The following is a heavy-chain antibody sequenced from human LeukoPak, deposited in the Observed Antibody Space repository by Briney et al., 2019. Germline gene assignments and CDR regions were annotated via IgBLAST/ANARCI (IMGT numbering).Heavy chain of an antibody. CDR2: ISAYNGNT. CDR3: ARKKTPAMVFYFDY. D-gene: IGHD5-18*01. V-gene: IGHV1-18*01. J-gene: IGHJ4*02. CDR1: GYTFTSYG. Sequence: GASVKVSCKASGYTFTSYGISWVRQAPGQGLEWMGWISAYNGNTNYAQKLQGRVTMTRDMSTSTVYMELSSLRSEDTAVYYCARKKTPAMVFYFDYWGQGTLVTVSS.